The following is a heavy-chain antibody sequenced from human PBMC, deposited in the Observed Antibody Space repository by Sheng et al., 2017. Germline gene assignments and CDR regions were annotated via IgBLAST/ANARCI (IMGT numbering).Heavy chain of an antibody. V-gene: IGHV1-2*02. Sequence: QVQLVQSGAEVKKPGASVKVSCQASGYRFTDYYIHWVRQAPGQGLQWMGWINPNSGGTTYAQQFQGRVTMTRDTSISTAYMELSRLTSDDTAVYYCARGGHENFFDYWGQGTLVTVSS. J-gene: IGHJ4*02. CDR1: GYRFTDYY. CDR3: ARGGHENFFDY. CDR2: INPNSGGT.